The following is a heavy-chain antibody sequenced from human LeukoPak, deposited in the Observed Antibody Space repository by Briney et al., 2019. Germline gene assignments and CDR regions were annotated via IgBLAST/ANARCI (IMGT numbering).Heavy chain of an antibody. CDR3: TREKQQLDNFDY. Sequence: KPGGSLRLSCAASGFTFSNYWISWFRQAPGKGLEWVGFIRSKAYGGTTEYAASVKGRFTISRDDSKSIAYLQMNSLKTEDTAVYYCTREKQQLDNFDYWGQGTLVTVSS. V-gene: IGHV3-49*05. D-gene: IGHD6-13*01. J-gene: IGHJ4*02. CDR1: GFTFSNYW. CDR2: IRSKAYGGTT.